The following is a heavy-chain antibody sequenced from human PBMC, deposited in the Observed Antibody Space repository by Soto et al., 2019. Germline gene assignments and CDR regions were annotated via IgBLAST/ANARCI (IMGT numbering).Heavy chain of an antibody. V-gene: IGHV3-33*01. CDR3: ARDLTIVGAISYYYYYYGMDV. CDR2: IWYDGSNK. D-gene: IGHD1-26*01. Sequence: QVQLVESGGGVVQPGRSLRLSCAASGFTFSSYGMHWVRQAPGKRLEWVAVIWYDGSNKYYADSVKGRFTISRDNSKNTLYLQMNSLRAEDTAVYYCARDLTIVGAISYYYYYYGMDVWGQGTTVTVSS. CDR1: GFTFSSYG. J-gene: IGHJ6*02.